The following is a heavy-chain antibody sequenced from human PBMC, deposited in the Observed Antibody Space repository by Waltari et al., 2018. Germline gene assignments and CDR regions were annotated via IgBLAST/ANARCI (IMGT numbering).Heavy chain of an antibody. CDR2: IVPGDSDT. CDR1: GYSFTSYW. D-gene: IGHD5-12*01. V-gene: IGHV5-51*01. J-gene: IGHJ3*02. CDR3: ARLRSGSGYDYTTFGAFDI. Sequence: EVQLVQSGAEVKKPGESLKISCKGSGYSFTSYWIGWVRQMPGKGLEWMGIIVPGDSDTRYSPSFQGQVTISADKSISTAYLQWSSLKASDTAMYYCARLRSGSGYDYTTFGAFDIWGQGTMVTVSS.